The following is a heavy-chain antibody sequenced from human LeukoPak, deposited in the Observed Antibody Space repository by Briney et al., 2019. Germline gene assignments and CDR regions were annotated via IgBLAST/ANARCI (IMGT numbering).Heavy chain of an antibody. D-gene: IGHD5-24*01. CDR3: AREEGMPRDFDY. CDR2: INPNSGGT. CDR1: GYTFTGYY. V-gene: IGHV1-2*02. J-gene: IGHJ4*02. Sequence: ASVKVSCKASGYTFTGYYMHWVRQAPGQGLEWMGWINPNSGGTNCAQKFQGRVTMTRDTSISTAYMELSRLRSDDTAVYYCAREEGMPRDFDYWGQGTLVTVSS.